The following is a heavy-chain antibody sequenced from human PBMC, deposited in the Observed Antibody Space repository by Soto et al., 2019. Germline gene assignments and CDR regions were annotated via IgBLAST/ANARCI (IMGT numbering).Heavy chain of an antibody. V-gene: IGHV4-59*01. J-gene: IGHJ6*02. Sequence: SETLSLTCTVSGGSISSYYWSWIRQPPGKGLEWIGYIYYSGSTNYNPSLKSRVTISVDTSKNQFSLKLSSVTAADTAVYYCARDLRLQTDYYYYGMDVWGQGTTVTVSS. CDR3: ARDLRLQTDYYYYGMDV. CDR1: GGSISSYY. CDR2: IYYSGST. D-gene: IGHD4-4*01.